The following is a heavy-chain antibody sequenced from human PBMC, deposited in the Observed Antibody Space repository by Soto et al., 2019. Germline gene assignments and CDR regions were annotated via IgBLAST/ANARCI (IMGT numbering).Heavy chain of an antibody. D-gene: IGHD6-19*01. J-gene: IGHJ6*02. CDR2: IWYDGSNK. Sequence: PGGSLRLSCAASGFTFSSYGMHWVRQAPGKGLEWVAVIWYDGSNKYYADSVKGRFTISRDNSKNTLYLQMNSLRAEDTAVYYCARDPVEGAVAGTYYYYGMDVWGQGTTVTVSS. CDR1: GFTFSSYG. V-gene: IGHV3-33*08. CDR3: ARDPVEGAVAGTYYYYGMDV.